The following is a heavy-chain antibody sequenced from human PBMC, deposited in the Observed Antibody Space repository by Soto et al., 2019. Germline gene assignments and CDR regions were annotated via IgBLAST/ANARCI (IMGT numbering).Heavy chain of an antibody. V-gene: IGHV3-21*01. CDR2: VSKSDYT. CDR3: AREDSIIIPDVSDF. D-gene: IGHD2-2*01. CDR1: GFTFNNYG. J-gene: IGHJ4*02. Sequence: GGSLRLSCVVSGFTFNNYGINWVRHAPGKGLEWVSTVSKSDYTYYSDSVKGRFTISRDNAKNSVSQQMNTLRAEDTAVYYCAREDSIIIPDVSDFWGQGTLVTVSS.